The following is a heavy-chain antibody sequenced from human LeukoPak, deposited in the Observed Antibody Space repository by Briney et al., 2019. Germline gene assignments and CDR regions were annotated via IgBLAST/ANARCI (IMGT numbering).Heavy chain of an antibody. CDR2: IYHRGST. V-gene: IGHV4-4*02. D-gene: IGHD3-22*01. Sequence: SGTLSLTCTVSGNSISSDDWWTWVRQPPGRGLEWIGEIYHRGSTNYNPSLKSRATISIDKSRNQFSLMLSSVTAADTAVYYCARRQYYDSTGYFVYWGQGTLVTVSS. CDR1: GNSISSDDW. J-gene: IGHJ4*02. CDR3: ARRQYYDSTGYFVY.